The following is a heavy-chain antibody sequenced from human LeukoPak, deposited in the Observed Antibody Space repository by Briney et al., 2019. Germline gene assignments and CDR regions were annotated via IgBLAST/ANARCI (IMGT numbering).Heavy chain of an antibody. CDR1: GFTFDDYT. V-gene: IGHV3-43*01. Sequence: GGSLRLSCAASGFTFDDYTMHWVRQAPGKGLEWVSLMSWDGSSTSYADSVKGRFTISRDNSENSLYLQMNSLRTEDTALYYCAKDMRGGAIYDFWSGHRPMDVWGKGTTVIVSS. J-gene: IGHJ6*03. D-gene: IGHD3-3*01. CDR3: AKDMRGGAIYDFWSGHRPMDV. CDR2: MSWDGSST.